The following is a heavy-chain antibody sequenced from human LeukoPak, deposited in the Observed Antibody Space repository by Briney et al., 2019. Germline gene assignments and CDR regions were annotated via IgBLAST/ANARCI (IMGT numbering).Heavy chain of an antibody. V-gene: IGHV3-74*01. CDR2: INSDGSST. Sequence: RGGSLRLSCAASGFTFSNYWMHWVRQAPGKGLVWVSRINSDGSSTTYADSVKGGFTVSRDNAKNSLYLQMNSLRDEDTAVYYCARDHRGIYSPFDYWGQGTLVTVSS. J-gene: IGHJ4*02. CDR3: ARDHRGIYSPFDY. CDR1: GFTFSNYW. D-gene: IGHD2-21*01.